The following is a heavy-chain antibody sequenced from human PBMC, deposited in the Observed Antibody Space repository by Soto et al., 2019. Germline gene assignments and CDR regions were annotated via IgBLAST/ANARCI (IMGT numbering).Heavy chain of an antibody. J-gene: IGHJ4*02. D-gene: IGHD3-3*01. CDR3: TRGEGGWSGYDDY. V-gene: IGHV3-49*04. CDR2: IRSKTFGGTT. CDR1: GFTCADYA. Sequence: GGSLRLSCTTSGFTCADYAMSWVRQAPGKGLDWVGFIRSKTFGGTTEYAASVRGRFTISRDDSKGIAYLQMNSLKTDDTAVYYCTRGEGGWSGYDDYWGRGTLVTVSS.